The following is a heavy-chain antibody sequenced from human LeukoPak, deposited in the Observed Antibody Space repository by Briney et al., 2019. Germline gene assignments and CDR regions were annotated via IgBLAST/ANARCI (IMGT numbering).Heavy chain of an antibody. CDR2: IYSGGST. D-gene: IGHD6-19*01. V-gene: IGHV3-53*05. CDR1: GFTVSSNY. J-gene: IGHJ4*02. CDR3: AKGAAESIAVAGLGDY. Sequence: PGGSLRLSCAASGFTVSSNYMSWVRQAPGKGLEWVSVIYSGGSTYYADSVKGRFTISRDNSKNTLYLQMNSLRAEDTAVYYCAKGAAESIAVAGLGDYWGQGTLVTVSS.